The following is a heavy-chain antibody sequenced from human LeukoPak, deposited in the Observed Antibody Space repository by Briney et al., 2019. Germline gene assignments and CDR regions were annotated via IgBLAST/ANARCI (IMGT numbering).Heavy chain of an antibody. CDR1: GFTVSSNY. CDR2: IYYNGNT. D-gene: IGHD1-26*01. J-gene: IGHJ4*02. V-gene: IGHV4-59*02. Sequence: GSLRLSCAASGFTVSSNYMSWVRQAPGKGLEWIGFIYYNGNTNYNPSLKSRVTISEDSSKSQSSLKLTSVTAADTAVYCCARGVAGSGSTPKYWGQGTLVTVSS. CDR3: ARGVAGSGSTPKY.